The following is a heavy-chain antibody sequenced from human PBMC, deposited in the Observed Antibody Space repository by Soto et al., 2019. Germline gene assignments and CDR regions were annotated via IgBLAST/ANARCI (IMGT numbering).Heavy chain of an antibody. J-gene: IGHJ5*02. V-gene: IGHV1-3*01. Sequence: VASVNVSCKSSGYTFTSYSIHWVRQAPGQRLEWMGWINAGNGNTKYSQKFQGRVTITRDTSASTAYMELSSLRSEDTAVYYCASGERWFDPWGQGTLVTVSS. D-gene: IGHD1-1*01. CDR2: INAGNGNT. CDR1: GYTFTSYS. CDR3: ASGERWFDP.